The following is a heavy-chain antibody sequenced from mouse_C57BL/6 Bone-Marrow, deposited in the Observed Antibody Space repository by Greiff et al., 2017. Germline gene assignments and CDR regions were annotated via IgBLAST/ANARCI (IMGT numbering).Heavy chain of an antibody. V-gene: IGHV1-63*01. J-gene: IGHJ1*03. D-gene: IGHD1-2*01. CDR3: ARYYGHWYFDV. Sequence: QVQLQQSGAELVKPGASVKISCKASGYAFSSYWIGWAKQRPGHGLEWIGDIYPGGGYTNYNEKFKGKATLTADKSSSTAYMQFSSLTSEDSAIYYCARYYGHWYFDVWGTGTTVTVSS. CDR2: IYPGGGYT. CDR1: GYAFSSYW.